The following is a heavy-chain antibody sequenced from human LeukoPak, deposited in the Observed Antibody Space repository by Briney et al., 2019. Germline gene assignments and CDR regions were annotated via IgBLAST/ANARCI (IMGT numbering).Heavy chain of an antibody. V-gene: IGHV3-48*01. CDR1: GFTFSPYS. D-gene: IGHD3-10*01. CDR2: ISGRTSSI. CDR3: AREGESYPYLDY. J-gene: IGHJ4*02. Sequence: GAPLRLSCVVCGFTFSPYSMNWVRQAREKGLEWVAYISGRTSSIYYAASVYGRFNISRDNVNNSLYLQMNSLRAEDTAVYYCAREGESYPYLDYWGQGTLVTVSS.